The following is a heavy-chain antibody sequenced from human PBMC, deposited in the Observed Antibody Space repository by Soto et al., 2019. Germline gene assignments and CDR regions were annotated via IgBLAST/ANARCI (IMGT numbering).Heavy chain of an antibody. J-gene: IGHJ4*02. CDR1: GYTFTSYA. D-gene: IGHD6-19*01. V-gene: IGHV1-3*01. CDR3: ARDLGGWPDY. Sequence: QVQLVQSGAEVKKPGASVKVSCKASGYTFTSYAIHWVRQAPGQRLEWMGWINAGNGNTKYSQKFQDRVTITRDTCESTAYREQGSLRSEDKAVYYCARDLGGWPDYWGRGTLVSDYS. CDR2: INAGNGNT.